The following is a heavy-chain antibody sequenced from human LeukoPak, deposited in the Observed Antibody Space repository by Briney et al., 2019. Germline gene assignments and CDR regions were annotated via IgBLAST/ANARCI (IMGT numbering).Heavy chain of an antibody. D-gene: IGHD5-24*01. CDR3: AKGFAGGTSLQDTSFDL. Sequence: GGSLRLSCIASGYKFSRYAMHWVRQAPGKGLEWVAFIRSDGSTENSADSVKGRFTVSRDNSKNTFYLQMSRLRVEDTAVYFCAKGFAGGTSLQDTSFDLWGPGTMVTVSS. CDR1: GYKFSRYA. V-gene: IGHV3-30*02. CDR2: IRSDGSTE. J-gene: IGHJ3*01.